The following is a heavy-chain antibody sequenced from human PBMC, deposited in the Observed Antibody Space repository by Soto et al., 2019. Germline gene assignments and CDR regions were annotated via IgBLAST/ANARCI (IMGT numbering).Heavy chain of an antibody. Sequence: QIELVQSGAEVQKPGSSVKVSCKASGGTFSSYAISWVRQAPGQGLEWMGGIIPIFGTANYAQKFQGRVTITADESTSTAYMELSSLRSEDTAVYYCASRYCISTSCVYGFCYWGQGTLVTVSS. CDR3: ASRYCISTSCVYGFCY. J-gene: IGHJ4*02. CDR1: GGTFSSYA. D-gene: IGHD2-2*01. CDR2: IIPIFGTA. V-gene: IGHV1-69*12.